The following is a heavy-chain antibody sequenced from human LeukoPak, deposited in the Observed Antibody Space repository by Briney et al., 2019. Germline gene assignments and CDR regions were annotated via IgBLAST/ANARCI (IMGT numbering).Heavy chain of an antibody. V-gene: IGHV4-4*07. J-gene: IGHJ4*02. CDR3: ARDAYYYGSGSYFFDY. CDR2: IHTSGST. CDR1: GVSLSSYY. D-gene: IGHD3-10*01. Sequence: SETLSLTCTVSGVSLSSYYWSWMRQPAGKGLEWIGRIHTSGSTNYNPSLKSRATMSGDTSKKQFSLKLSSVTAADTAVYYCARDAYYYGSGSYFFDYWGQGTLVTVSS.